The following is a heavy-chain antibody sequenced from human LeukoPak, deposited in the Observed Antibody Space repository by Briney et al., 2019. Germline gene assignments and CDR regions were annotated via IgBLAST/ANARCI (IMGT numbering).Heavy chain of an antibody. J-gene: IGHJ5*02. V-gene: IGHV3-23*01. CDR2: ISSSGGST. CDR1: GFTFSSYG. CDR3: ARDRAYSSSPNWFDP. D-gene: IGHD6-13*01. Sequence: GGSLRLSCAASGFTFSSYGMSWVRQAPGKGLEWVSTISSSGGSTYYADSVKGRFTISRDNSKNSLYLQMNSLRAEDTAVYYCARDRAYSSSPNWFDPWGQGTLVTVSS.